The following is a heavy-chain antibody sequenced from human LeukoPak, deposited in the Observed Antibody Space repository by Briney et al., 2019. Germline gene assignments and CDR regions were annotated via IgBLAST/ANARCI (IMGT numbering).Heavy chain of an antibody. CDR1: GFTFSDHY. J-gene: IGHJ4*02. CDR3: ARVGIVGATFDY. D-gene: IGHD1-26*01. CDR2: TRNKANSYTT. V-gene: IGHV3-72*01. Sequence: PGGSLRLSCAASGFTFSDHYTDWVRQAPGKGLEWVGRTRNKANSYTTEYAASVKGRFTISRDDSKNSLYLQMNSLKIEDTAVYYCARVGIVGATFDYWGQGTLVTVSS.